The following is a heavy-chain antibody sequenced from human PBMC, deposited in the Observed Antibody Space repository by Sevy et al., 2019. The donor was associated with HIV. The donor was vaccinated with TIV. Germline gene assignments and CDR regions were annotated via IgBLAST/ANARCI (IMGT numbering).Heavy chain of an antibody. J-gene: IGHJ4*02. D-gene: IGHD6-13*01. Sequence: SETLSLTCTVSGGSISQYYWNWIRQPPGKGLEWIGYSYYTGNNNYNPSLKSRVTISVDTSKNQFSLNLNSVTAADPAVYYCARGGPTPKQLDYFDYWGQGVLVTVSS. V-gene: IGHV4-59*01. CDR3: ARGGPTPKQLDYFDY. CDR1: GGSISQYY. CDR2: SYYTGNN.